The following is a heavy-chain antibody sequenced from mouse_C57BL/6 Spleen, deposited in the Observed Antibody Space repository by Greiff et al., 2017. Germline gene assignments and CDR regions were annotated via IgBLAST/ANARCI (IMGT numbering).Heavy chain of an antibody. J-gene: IGHJ4*01. CDR1: GFTFSDYG. Sequence: EVQGVESGGGLVKPGGSLKLSCAASGFTFSDYGMHWVRQAPEKGLEWVAYISSGSSTIYYADTVKGRFTISRDNAKNTLFLQMTSLRSEDTAMYYGARRYYYGSSYDYAMDYWGQGTSVTVSS. CDR3: ARRYYYGSSYDYAMDY. CDR2: ISSGSSTI. D-gene: IGHD1-1*01. V-gene: IGHV5-17*01.